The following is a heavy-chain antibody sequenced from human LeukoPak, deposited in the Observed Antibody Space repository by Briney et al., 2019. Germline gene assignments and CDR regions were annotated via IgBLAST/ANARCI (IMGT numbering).Heavy chain of an antibody. CDR3: ARRRGSDYGSGSYPDY. CDR2: IYHSGST. J-gene: IGHJ4*02. D-gene: IGHD3-10*01. V-gene: IGHV4-38-2*02. CDR1: GYSISSGFY. Sequence: PSETLSLTCTVSGYSISSGFYWGWIRQPPGKGLECIGSIYHSGSTNYNPSLKSRVTISVDTSKNQFSLKLSSVTAADTAVYYCARRRGSDYGSGSYPDYWGQGTLVTVSS.